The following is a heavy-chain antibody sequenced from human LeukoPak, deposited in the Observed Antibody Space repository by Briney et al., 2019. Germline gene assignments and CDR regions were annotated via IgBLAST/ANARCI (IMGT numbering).Heavy chain of an antibody. V-gene: IGHV4-39*07. CDR1: GGSISSGSYY. Sequence: SETLSLTCTVSGGSISSGSYYWGWVRQPPGKGLEWIGNIFYSGSTYYSPSLKSRVTISLDTSRNQFSLKMRSVTAADTAVYYCARVQSRLSWFDPWGQGTLVTVSP. CDR3: ARVQSRLSWFDP. J-gene: IGHJ5*02. CDR2: IFYSGST.